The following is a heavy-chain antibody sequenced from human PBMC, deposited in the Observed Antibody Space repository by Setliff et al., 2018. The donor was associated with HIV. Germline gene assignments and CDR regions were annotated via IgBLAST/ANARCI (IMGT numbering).Heavy chain of an antibody. V-gene: IGHV1-69*13. CDR3: ARVPDWGTINFDY. J-gene: IGHJ4*02. D-gene: IGHD7-27*01. Sequence: GASVKVSCKASGGTFSSYAISWVRQAPGQGLEWMGGIIPIFGTANYAQKFQGRVTITADESTSTAYMELSSLRSEDTAVYYCARVPDWGTINFDYWGQGTLVTVSS. CDR2: IIPIFGTA. CDR1: GGTFSSYA.